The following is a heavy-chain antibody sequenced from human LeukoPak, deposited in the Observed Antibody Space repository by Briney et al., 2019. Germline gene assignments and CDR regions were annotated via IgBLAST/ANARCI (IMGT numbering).Heavy chain of an antibody. CDR1: GYTLTELS. CDR2: FDPEDGET. Sequence: ASVKVSCKVSGYTLTELSMHWVRQAPGEGLECLGGFDPEDGETIYAQKFQGRVTMTEDTSTDTAYMELSSLRSEDTAVYYCATGTIVVVPAAIRGGGYYYYGMDVWGQGTTVTVSS. D-gene: IGHD2-2*02. CDR3: ATGTIVVVPAAIRGGGYYYYGMDV. J-gene: IGHJ6*02. V-gene: IGHV1-24*01.